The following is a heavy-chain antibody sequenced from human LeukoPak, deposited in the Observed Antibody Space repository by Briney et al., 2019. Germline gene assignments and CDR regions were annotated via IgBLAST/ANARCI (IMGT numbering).Heavy chain of an antibody. D-gene: IGHD3-10*01. CDR1: GFTVSSNY. V-gene: IGHV3-11*01. J-gene: IGHJ4*02. CDR3: ARVRNGLLWFGELSGDFDY. Sequence: GGSLRLSCAASGFTVSSNYMSWIRQAPGKGLEWVSYISSSGSTIYYADSVKGRFTISRDNAKNSLYLQMNSLRAEDTAVYYCARVRNGLLWFGELSGDFDYWGQGTLVTVSS. CDR2: ISSSGSTI.